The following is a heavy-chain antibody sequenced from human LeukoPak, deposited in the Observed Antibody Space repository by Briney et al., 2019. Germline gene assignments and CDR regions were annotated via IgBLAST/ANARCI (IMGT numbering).Heavy chain of an antibody. D-gene: IGHD3-3*01. Sequence: GGSLRLSCAASGFTFSSYWMSWVRQAPGKGLEWVANIKQDGSEKFYVDSVKGRFTISRDNAKNSLYLQMNSLRAEDTAVYYCARFSDYDFWSGYYYPNWFGPWGQGTLVTVSS. V-gene: IGHV3-7*01. CDR3: ARFSDYDFWSGYYYPNWFGP. J-gene: IGHJ5*02. CDR2: IKQDGSEK. CDR1: GFTFSSYW.